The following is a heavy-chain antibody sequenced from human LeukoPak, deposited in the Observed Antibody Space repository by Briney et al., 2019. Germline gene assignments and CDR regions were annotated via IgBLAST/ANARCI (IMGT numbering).Heavy chain of an antibody. CDR2: IRYDGSNK. CDR1: GFTFSSYG. V-gene: IGHV3-30*02. D-gene: IGHD6-6*01. J-gene: IGHJ4*02. CDR3: ARDGRYAGSSSY. Sequence: PGGSLRLSCAASGFTFSSYGMHWVRQAPGKGLEWVAFIRYDGSNKYYADSVKGRFTISRDNAKNSLYLQMNSLRAEDTAVYYCARDGRYAGSSSYWGQGTLVTVSS.